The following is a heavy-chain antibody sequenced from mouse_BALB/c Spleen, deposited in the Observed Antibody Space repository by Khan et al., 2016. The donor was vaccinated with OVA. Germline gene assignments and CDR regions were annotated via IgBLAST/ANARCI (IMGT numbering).Heavy chain of an antibody. D-gene: IGHD2-4*01. CDR2: IWSAGST. Sequence: QVQLKQSGPGLVAPSQSLSITCTVSDFSLDNYSIHWIRQSPGKGLEWLGVIWSAGSTDYNAAFISRLTITKDNSRSQVFFQVNSLQPKDTGIYCCARRRYDYGRGALFAYGGQGTLVTVSA. J-gene: IGHJ3*01. CDR3: ARRRYDYGRGALFAY. V-gene: IGHV2-2*02. CDR1: DFSLDNYS.